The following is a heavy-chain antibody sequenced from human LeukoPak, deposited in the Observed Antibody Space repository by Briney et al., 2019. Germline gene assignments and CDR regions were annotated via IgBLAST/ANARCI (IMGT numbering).Heavy chain of an antibody. D-gene: IGHD3-22*01. CDR1: GFTFSRHS. CDR2: ISGNGEST. J-gene: IGHJ4*02. V-gene: IGHV3-64D*06. Sequence: GGSLRLSCSASGFTFSRHSMNWVRQAPGKGLEYVSAISGNGESTYYADSVKDRFSISRDNSKNTLYLQMRCLRDEDTAVYYCVRNYYATSADYDYWGQGTLVTVSS. CDR3: VRNYYATSADYDY.